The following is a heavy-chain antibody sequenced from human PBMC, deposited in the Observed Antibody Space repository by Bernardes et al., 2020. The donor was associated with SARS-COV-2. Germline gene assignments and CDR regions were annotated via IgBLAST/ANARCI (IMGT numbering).Heavy chain of an antibody. Sequence: GSLKLSCAASGFTFSSYAMHWVRQAPGKGLEYVSAISSNGGSTYYANSVKGRFTISRDNSKNTLYLQMGSLRAEDMAVYYCAREGASSGWYPRSFDYWGQGTLVTVSS. D-gene: IGHD6-19*01. CDR1: GFTFSSYA. CDR2: ISSNGGST. V-gene: IGHV3-64*01. CDR3: AREGASSGWYPRSFDY. J-gene: IGHJ4*02.